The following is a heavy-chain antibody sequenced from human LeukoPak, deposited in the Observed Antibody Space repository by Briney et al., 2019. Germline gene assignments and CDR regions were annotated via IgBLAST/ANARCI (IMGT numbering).Heavy chain of an antibody. CDR1: GFTFSSYG. Sequence: GGSLRLSCAASGFTFSSYGMHWVRQAPGKGLEWVAVIWYDGSNKYYADSVKGRFPISRGNSKNTLYLQMNSLRAEDTAVYYCARGRFCSSTSCYPDYWGQGTLVTVSS. J-gene: IGHJ4*02. CDR2: IWYDGSNK. CDR3: ARGRFCSSTSCYPDY. D-gene: IGHD2-2*01. V-gene: IGHV3-33*01.